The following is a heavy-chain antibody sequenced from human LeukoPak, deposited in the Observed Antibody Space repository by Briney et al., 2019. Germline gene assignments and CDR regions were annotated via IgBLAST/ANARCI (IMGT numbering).Heavy chain of an antibody. Sequence: GASVKVSCKASGYTFTGYYMHWVRQAPGQGLEWMGWINPNSGGTNYAQKFQGRVTMTRDTSISTAYMELSRLRSDDTAVYYCARSLMVRGATAGYWGQGTLVTVSS. CDR3: ARSLMVRGATAGY. J-gene: IGHJ4*02. CDR2: INPNSGGT. D-gene: IGHD3-10*01. CDR1: GYTFTGYY. V-gene: IGHV1-2*02.